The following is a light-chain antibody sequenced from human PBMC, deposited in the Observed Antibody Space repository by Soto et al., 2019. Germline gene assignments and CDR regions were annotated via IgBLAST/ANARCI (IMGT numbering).Light chain of an antibody. V-gene: IGKV3D-15*01. CDR1: HSVDSN. CDR2: GAS. J-gene: IGKJ4*01. Sequence: EIVMTQSPATLSVSPGEGATLSCRASHSVDSNLAWYQQKPGQAPRLLIFGASTRATGIPTRFSGGGSGTDFTLTISSLRSEDFGLYFCQQYDKWPLTFGGGTKVEIK. CDR3: QQYDKWPLT.